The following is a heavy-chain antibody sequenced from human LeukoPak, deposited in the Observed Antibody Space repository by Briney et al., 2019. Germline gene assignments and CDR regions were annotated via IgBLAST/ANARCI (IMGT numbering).Heavy chain of an antibody. Sequence: GGSLRLSCEASGFTFSTYIMTWVRHAPGKGLEWVSTIKAGAEATYADSVKDRFTISRDNSKNTLYLQMDSLRVEDTAVYFCVTEGYCRGGSCSSGAFDIWGQGTMVSVSS. D-gene: IGHD2-15*01. V-gene: IGHV3-23*01. J-gene: IGHJ3*02. CDR1: GFTFSTYI. CDR2: IKAGAEAT. CDR3: VTEGYCRGGSCSSGAFDI.